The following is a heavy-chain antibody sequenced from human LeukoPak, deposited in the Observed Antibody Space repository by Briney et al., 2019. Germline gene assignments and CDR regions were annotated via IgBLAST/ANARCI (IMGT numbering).Heavy chain of an antibody. CDR1: GGTFSSYA. D-gene: IGHD1-1*01. Sequence: ASVKVSCKASGGTFSSYAISWVRQAPGQGLEWMGWISAYNGNTNYAQKLQGRVTMTTDTSTSTAYMELRSLRSDDTAVYYCARAGGTSYYYYYMDVWGKGTTVTVSS. CDR2: ISAYNGNT. CDR3: ARAGGTSYYYYYMDV. V-gene: IGHV1-18*01. J-gene: IGHJ6*03.